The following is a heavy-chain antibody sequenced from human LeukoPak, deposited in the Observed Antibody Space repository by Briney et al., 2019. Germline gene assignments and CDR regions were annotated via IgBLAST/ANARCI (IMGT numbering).Heavy chain of an antibody. J-gene: IGHJ4*02. D-gene: IGHD2-2*01. CDR2: IYSGGTT. V-gene: IGHV3-66*01. CDR3: ARELTVPAAMSYFDY. CDR1: GFTVNFNY. Sequence: PGGSLRLSCAVSGFTVNFNYLTWVRQAPGKGLEWVSIIYSGGTTYYADSVKGRFTMSRDESKNTLYLEMNSLRVEDTAVYYCARELTVPAAMSYFDYWGQGTLVTVSS.